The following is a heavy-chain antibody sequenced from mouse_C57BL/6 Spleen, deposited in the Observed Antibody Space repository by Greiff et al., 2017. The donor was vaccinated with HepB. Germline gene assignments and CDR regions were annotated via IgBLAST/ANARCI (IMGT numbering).Heavy chain of an antibody. D-gene: IGHD2-2*01. Sequence: EVMLVESGGGLVQPKGSLKLSCAASGFTFNTYAMHWVRQAPGKGLEWVARIRSKSSNNATYYADSVKDRFTISRDDSQSMLYLQMNNLKTEDTAMYYCVRDGGYGFAYWGQGTLVTVSA. CDR1: GFTFNTYA. CDR2: IRSKSSNNAT. CDR3: VRDGGYGFAY. J-gene: IGHJ3*01. V-gene: IGHV10-3*01.